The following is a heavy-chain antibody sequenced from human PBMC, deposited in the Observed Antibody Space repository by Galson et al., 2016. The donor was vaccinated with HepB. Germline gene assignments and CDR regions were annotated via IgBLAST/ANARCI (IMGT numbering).Heavy chain of an antibody. V-gene: IGHV3-53*01. D-gene: IGHD3-16*01. CDR2: FYSGGFP. CDR1: GFTVTSNY. J-gene: IGHJ3*02. CDR3: ATALWVGSVAGGAFDI. Sequence: SLRLSCAASGFTVTSNYMAWVRRAPGKGLDCISVFYSGGFPYHADSVKGRFTISRDTSKNTLYLQMNSLTAEDTAIYYCATALWVGSVAGGAFDIWGQGTMVTVSS.